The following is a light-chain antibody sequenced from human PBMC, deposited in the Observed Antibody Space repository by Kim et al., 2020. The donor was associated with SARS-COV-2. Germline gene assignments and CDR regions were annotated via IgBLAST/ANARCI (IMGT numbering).Light chain of an antibody. J-gene: IGLJ1*01. CDR3: CSYAGSYSYV. Sequence: QSALTQPRSVSGSPGQSVTISCTGTSSDVGGYNYVSWYQHHPGKAPKLMIYDVSKRPSGVPDRFSGSKSGNTDSLTISGLQAEDEADYYCCSYAGSYSYVFGTGTKVTVL. CDR2: DVS. V-gene: IGLV2-11*01. CDR1: SSDVGGYNY.